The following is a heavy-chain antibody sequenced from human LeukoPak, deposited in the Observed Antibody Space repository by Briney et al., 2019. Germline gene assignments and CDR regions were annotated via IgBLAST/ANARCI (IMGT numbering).Heavy chain of an antibody. Sequence: ASVKVSRKASGGTFSSYSISWVRQAPGQGLEWMVGIIPIFGTANYAQKFQGRVTITADESTRTAYMELSSLRSEDTAVYYCAGGGLRGSGYDSNYYGMDVWGKGTTVTVSS. V-gene: IGHV1-69*13. CDR1: GGTFSSYS. J-gene: IGHJ6*04. CDR2: IIPIFGTA. CDR3: AGGGLRGSGYDSNYYGMDV. D-gene: IGHD5-12*01.